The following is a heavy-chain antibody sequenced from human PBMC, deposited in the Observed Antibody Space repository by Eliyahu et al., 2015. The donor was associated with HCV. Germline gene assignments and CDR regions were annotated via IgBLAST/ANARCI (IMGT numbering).Heavy chain of an antibody. CDR1: GFTFSSYS. CDR2: ISSSSDYI. V-gene: IGHV3-21*01. Sequence: EVQLVESGGGLVKPGGSLRLSCAASGFTFSSYSINWVRQAPGKGLEWVSSISSSSDYIYYADSVKGRFTISRDNAQNSLYLQMNSLRAEDTAVYYCATDIRTGAVGLGFDYWGQGTLVTVSS. D-gene: IGHD1-1*01. CDR3: ATDIRTGAVGLGFDY. J-gene: IGHJ4*02.